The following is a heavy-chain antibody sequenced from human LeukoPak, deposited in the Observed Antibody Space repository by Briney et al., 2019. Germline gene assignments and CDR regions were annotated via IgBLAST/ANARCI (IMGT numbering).Heavy chain of an antibody. J-gene: IGHJ3*02. CDR1: GFTFSSYS. CDR2: ISHGAGST. V-gene: IGHV3-23*01. D-gene: IGHD3-16*01. CDR3: AKTLGLRAFDI. Sequence: PGGSLRLSCAASGFTFSSYSMSWVRQAPGKGLEWVSSISHGAGSTYYADSVKGRFTISRDNSKNTLYLQMNSLRAEDTAVYYCAKTLGLRAFDIWGQGTMVTVSS.